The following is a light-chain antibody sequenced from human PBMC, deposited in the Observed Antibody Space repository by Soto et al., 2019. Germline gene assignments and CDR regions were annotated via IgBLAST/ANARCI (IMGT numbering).Light chain of an antibody. CDR3: SSFAGSNNFPYV. V-gene: IGLV2-8*01. CDR2: ETN. CDR1: SSDVGAYDY. J-gene: IGLJ1*01. Sequence: LTQPPSASGSPGQSVTISCTGTSSDVGAYDYVSRYQQHPGKAPKLMIYETNKRPSGVPDRFSGSKSGNTASLTVSGLQAEDEADYYCSSFAGSNNFPYVFGTGTKVTVL.